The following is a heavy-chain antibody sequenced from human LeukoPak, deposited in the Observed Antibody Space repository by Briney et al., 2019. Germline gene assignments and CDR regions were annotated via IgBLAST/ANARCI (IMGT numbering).Heavy chain of an antibody. CDR2: IYPGDSDT. CDR1: GYSFTSYW. CDR3: ARGSGSYHTAYMN. J-gene: IGHJ4*02. Sequence: ESLKISCKSSGYSFTSYWIGWVRQMPGKGLEWMGIIYPGDSDTRYSPSFQGQVTISADKSLSTAYLQWSSLKASDTAMYYCARGSGSYHTAYMNWGQGSPVTVSS. V-gene: IGHV5-51*01. D-gene: IGHD1-26*01.